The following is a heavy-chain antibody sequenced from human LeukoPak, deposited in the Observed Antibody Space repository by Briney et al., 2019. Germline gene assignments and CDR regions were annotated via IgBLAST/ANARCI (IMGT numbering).Heavy chain of an antibody. V-gene: IGHV4-39*01. CDR2: IYYSGST. CDR1: GGSISSSSYY. Sequence: SETLSLTCTVSGGSISSSSYYWGWIRQPPGKGLEWIGSIYYSGSTYYNPSLKSRVTISVDTSKNQFSLKLSSVTAADTAVYYCARHGSSAGDSFDYWGQGTLVTVSS. D-gene: IGHD6-6*01. J-gene: IGHJ4*02. CDR3: ARHGSSAGDSFDY.